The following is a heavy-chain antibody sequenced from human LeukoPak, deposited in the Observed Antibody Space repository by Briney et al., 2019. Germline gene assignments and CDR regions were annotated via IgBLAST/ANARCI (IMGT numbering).Heavy chain of an antibody. CDR2: VSYDGTDT. V-gene: IGHV3-30*09. J-gene: IGHJ5*02. CDR3: VRVSGFCTNGVCPSFEP. D-gene: IGHD2-8*01. Sequence: GGSLRLSCAASGFTFTNYAMNWVRQAPGKGLEWVATVSYDGTDTSYADSVKGRFAIFRDNSKSTLYLQMNSLRTEDTAVYYCVRVSGFCTNGVCPSFEPWGQGTLVTVSS. CDR1: GFTFTNYA.